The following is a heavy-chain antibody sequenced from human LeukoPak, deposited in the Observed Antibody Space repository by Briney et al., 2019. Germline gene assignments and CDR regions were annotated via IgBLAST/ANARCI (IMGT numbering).Heavy chain of an antibody. CDR2: ISYDGSNK. CDR1: GFTFSSSA. CDR3: ARGPGVFCTSSSCPQPDS. V-gene: IGHV3-30-3*01. Sequence: GGSLRLSCVASGFTFSSSAMHWVRQAPGKGLEWVAVISYDGSNKYYADSVKGRFTISRDNSKNTLYLQMNSLRTEDTAVFYCARGPGVFCTSSSCPQPDSWGQGTLVTVSS. J-gene: IGHJ4*02. D-gene: IGHD2-2*01.